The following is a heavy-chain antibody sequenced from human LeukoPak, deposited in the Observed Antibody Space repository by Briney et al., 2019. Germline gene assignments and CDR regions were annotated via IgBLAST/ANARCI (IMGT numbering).Heavy chain of an antibody. J-gene: IGHJ4*02. CDR2: INHSGST. CDR3: ARGLYYDYVWGSYRYAPYFDY. V-gene: IGHV4-34*01. D-gene: IGHD3-16*02. CDR1: GGSFSGYY. Sequence: SETLSLTCAVYGGSFSGYYWSWIRQPPGKGLEWIGEINHSGSTNYNPSLKSRVTISVDTSKNQFSLKLSSVTAADTAAYYCARGLYYDYVWGSYRYAPYFDYWGQGTLVTVSS.